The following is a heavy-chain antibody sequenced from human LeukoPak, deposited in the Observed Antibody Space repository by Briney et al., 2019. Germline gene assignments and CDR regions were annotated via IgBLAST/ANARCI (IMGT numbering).Heavy chain of an antibody. Sequence: GGSLRLSCAASGFTFSNAWMSWVRQAPGKGLEWVGRIKSKIDGGTTDYAAPVKGRFTILRDDSKNTLYLLMNSLKTEDTAVYYCTTSLSSGYYIDYWGQGTLVTVSS. CDR1: GFTFSNAW. J-gene: IGHJ4*02. V-gene: IGHV3-15*01. CDR2: IKSKIDGGTT. CDR3: TTSLSSGYYIDY. D-gene: IGHD3-22*01.